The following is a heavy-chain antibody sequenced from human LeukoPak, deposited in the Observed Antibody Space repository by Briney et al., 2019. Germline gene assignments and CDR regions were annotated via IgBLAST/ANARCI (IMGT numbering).Heavy chain of an antibody. CDR3: ARRVAAADNWFDP. D-gene: IGHD6-13*01. J-gene: IGHJ5*02. CDR1: GYSFTSYW. Sequence: KPGESLKISCKGSGYSFTSYWISWVRQMPGKGLEWMGRIDPSDSYTNYSPSFRGHVTISADKSISTAYLQWSSLKASDTAMYYCARRVAAADNWFDPWGQGTLVTVSS. V-gene: IGHV5-10-1*01. CDR2: IDPSDSYT.